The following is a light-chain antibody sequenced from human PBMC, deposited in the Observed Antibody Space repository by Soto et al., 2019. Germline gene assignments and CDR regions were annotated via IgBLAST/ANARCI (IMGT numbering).Light chain of an antibody. CDR1: SSDVGGYNY. Sequence: QSALTQPASVSGSPGQSITISCTGTSSDVGGYNYVSWYQQHPGKAPKLMIYDVSNRPSGVSNRFSGSKSGNTASLTISGLQAEDEAEYYCSSYTSSSTLVVFAGGTKLTAL. CDR3: SSYTSSSTLVV. CDR2: DVS. J-gene: IGLJ2*01. V-gene: IGLV2-14*01.